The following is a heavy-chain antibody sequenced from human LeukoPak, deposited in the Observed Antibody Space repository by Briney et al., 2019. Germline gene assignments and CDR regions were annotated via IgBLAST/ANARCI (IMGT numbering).Heavy chain of an antibody. CDR3: ARECFSSICPYNNMDV. J-gene: IGHJ6*02. CDR2: IYTSGST. CDR1: GGSISSSY. Sequence: SETLSLTCTVSGGSISSSYWTWIRQPAGKGLEWIGRIYTSGSTNYNPSLKSRLTMSVDTSRNQLSLRLNSVTAADTAVYYCARECFSSICPYNNMDVWGQGTTVTVSS. D-gene: IGHD2-2*01. V-gene: IGHV4-4*07.